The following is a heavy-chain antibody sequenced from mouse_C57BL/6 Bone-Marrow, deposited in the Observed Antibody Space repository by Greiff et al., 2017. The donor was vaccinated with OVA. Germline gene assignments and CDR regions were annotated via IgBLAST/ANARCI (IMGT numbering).Heavy chain of an antibody. J-gene: IGHJ2*01. CDR2: IDPSDSYT. CDR1: GYTFTSYW. V-gene: IGHV1-69*01. D-gene: IGHD2-3*01. Sequence: QVQLQQPGAELVMPGASVKLSCKASGYTFTSYWMHWVKQRPGQGLEWIGEIDPSDSYTNYNQKLKGKSTLTVDKSSSTAYMQLSSLTSEDSAVYYCASEGYDHFDYWGKGTTLTVSS. CDR3: ASEGYDHFDY.